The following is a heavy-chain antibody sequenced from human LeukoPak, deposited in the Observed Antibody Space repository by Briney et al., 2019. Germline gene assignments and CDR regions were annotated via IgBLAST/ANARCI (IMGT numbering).Heavy chain of an antibody. CDR1: GGSISSSSYY. CDR3: ARGGLLYYYYYMDV. D-gene: IGHD1-26*01. V-gene: IGHV4-39*07. Sequence: PSETLSLTCTVSGGSISSSSYYWGWIRQPPGKGLEWIGSIYYSGSTYYNPSLKSRVTISVDTSKNQFSLKLSSVTAADTAVYYCARGGLLYYYYYMDVWGKGTTVTVSS. J-gene: IGHJ6*03. CDR2: IYYSGST.